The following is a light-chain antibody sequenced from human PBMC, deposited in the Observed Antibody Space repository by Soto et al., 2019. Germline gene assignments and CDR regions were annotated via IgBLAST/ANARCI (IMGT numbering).Light chain of an antibody. CDR1: QGIGND. J-gene: IGKJ4*01. V-gene: IGKV1-6*01. Sequence: AIQMTQSPSSLSASVGDRVTITCRASQGIGNDLGWYQQKPGKAPKLLISAASTLQSGVPSRFSGSGSGTDFTLTISSLQPEDFATYYCLHDDSYPLTFGGGTKVEI. CDR3: LHDDSYPLT. CDR2: AAS.